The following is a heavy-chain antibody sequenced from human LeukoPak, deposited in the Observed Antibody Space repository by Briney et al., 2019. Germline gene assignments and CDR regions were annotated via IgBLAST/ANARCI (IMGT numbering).Heavy chain of an antibody. Sequence: ASVKVSCKSSGYTFTGYYMHWVRQAPGQGLEWMGWINPNSCGTNYVQKFQVRFTMTRDTSISKDYMELSRLRSDDTAVYYCASIPIVGASNWGQGTLVTVSS. CDR2: INPNSCGT. D-gene: IGHD1-26*01. CDR1: GYTFTGYY. J-gene: IGHJ4*02. CDR3: ASIPIVGASN. V-gene: IGHV1-2*02.